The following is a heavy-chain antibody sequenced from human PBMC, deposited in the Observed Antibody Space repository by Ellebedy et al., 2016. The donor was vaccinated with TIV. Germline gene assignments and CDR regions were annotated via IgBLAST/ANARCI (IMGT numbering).Heavy chain of an antibody. CDR3: AKGCGGSCYWEAY. J-gene: IGHJ4*02. CDR1: GFTFSNYV. CDR2: ISGGVGNT. V-gene: IGHV3-23*01. Sequence: GESLKISCAASGFTFSNYVMCWVRQAPGKGLEWVSSISGGVGNTYYADSVKGRFTISRDNSKNTLYLQMNSLRAEDTAVYYCAKGCGGSCYWEAYWGQGTLVTVSS. D-gene: IGHD2-15*01.